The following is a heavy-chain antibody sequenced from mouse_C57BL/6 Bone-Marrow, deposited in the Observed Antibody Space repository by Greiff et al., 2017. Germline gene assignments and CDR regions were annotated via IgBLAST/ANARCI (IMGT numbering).Heavy chain of an antibody. Sequence: EVQVVESGGGLVQPGGSMKLSCAASGFTFSDAWMDWVRQSPEKGLEWVAEIRNKANNHATYYAESVKGRFTISRDDSKSSVYLQMNSLRAEDTGIYYCTRETKYSNPYAMDYWGQGTSVTVSS. CDR1: GFTFSDAW. J-gene: IGHJ4*01. V-gene: IGHV6-6*01. D-gene: IGHD2-5*01. CDR2: IRNKANNHAT. CDR3: TRETKYSNPYAMDY.